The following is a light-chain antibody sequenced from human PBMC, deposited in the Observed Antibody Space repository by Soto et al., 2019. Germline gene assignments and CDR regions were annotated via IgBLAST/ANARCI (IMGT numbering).Light chain of an antibody. V-gene: IGKV3-15*01. CDR3: QQYNNWPWT. CDR2: GAS. CDR1: QSISGA. J-gene: IGKJ1*01. Sequence: EIVMTQSPATLSVSPGGRATLSCRASQSISGALAWYQQKPGQAPRLLIYGASTRATTFPARFSGSGSGTDFTLTISSLQSADFAVYSCQQYNNWPWTFGQGTKVEIK.